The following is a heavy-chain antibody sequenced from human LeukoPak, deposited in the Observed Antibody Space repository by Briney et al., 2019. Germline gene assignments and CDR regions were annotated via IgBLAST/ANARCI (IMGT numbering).Heavy chain of an antibody. J-gene: IGHJ5*02. V-gene: IGHV4-34*01. D-gene: IGHD6-19*01. CDR3: ARRTPQPRPKLVVLVAGTRGNWFDP. CDR2: INHTGST. Sequence: SETLSLTCAVYGGSFSGYYWSWIRQPPGKGLGWIGEINHTGSTNYNTSLKSRVTLSVDTSKNQFSLKLSSVTAADTAVYYCARRTPQPRPKLVVLVAGTRGNWFDPWGQGTLVTVSS. CDR1: GGSFSGYY.